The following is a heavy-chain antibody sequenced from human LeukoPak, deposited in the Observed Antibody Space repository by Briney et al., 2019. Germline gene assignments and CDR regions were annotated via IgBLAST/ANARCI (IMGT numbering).Heavy chain of an antibody. Sequence: SETLSLTCAVYGGSFSGYYWSWIRQPPGKGLEWIGEINHSGSTNYNPSLKSRVTISVDTSKNQFSLKLSSVTAADTAVYYCARHGSSWYYFDYWGQGTLVTVSS. CDR2: INHSGST. D-gene: IGHD6-13*01. CDR1: GGSFSGYY. V-gene: IGHV4-34*01. J-gene: IGHJ4*02. CDR3: ARHGSSWYYFDY.